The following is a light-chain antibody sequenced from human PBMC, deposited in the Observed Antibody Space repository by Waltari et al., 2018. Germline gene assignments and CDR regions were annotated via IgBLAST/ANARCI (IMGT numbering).Light chain of an antibody. Sequence: EIALTQSPGTLSLSPGDRVTLSCRASQSLSSSQLAWYRQKPGQAPRLLIYGASSRTTGIPERFSGSGSGTDFTLTISRLEPEDFAVYYCQQYGSSPTTFGGGTKVEIK. V-gene: IGKV3-20*01. J-gene: IGKJ4*01. CDR3: QQYGSSPTT. CDR2: GAS. CDR1: QSLSSSQ.